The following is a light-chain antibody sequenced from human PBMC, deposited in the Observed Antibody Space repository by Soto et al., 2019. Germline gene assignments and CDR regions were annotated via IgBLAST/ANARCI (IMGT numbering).Light chain of an antibody. CDR2: VAS. CDR1: QGISSF. J-gene: IGKJ1*01. Sequence: GDRVTITCRATQGISSFLAWYQQKPGKAPKLLIYVASSLQSGAPSRFSGSGSGADFTLTFSSLQPEDLATYYCQQSYSTPLTFGQGTKVDIK. CDR3: QQSYSTPLT. V-gene: IGKV1-9*01.